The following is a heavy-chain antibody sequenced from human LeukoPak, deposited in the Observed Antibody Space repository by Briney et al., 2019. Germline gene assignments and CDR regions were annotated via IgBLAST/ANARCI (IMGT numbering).Heavy chain of an antibody. D-gene: IGHD1-14*01. J-gene: IGHJ4*02. V-gene: IGHV3-7*04. CDR3: AREGSSRYGFDH. CDR2: IKQGGSEK. Sequence: GGSLRLSCAASGFTFSNYWMTWVRQAPGKGLEWVANIKQGGSEKYYVDSVKGRFTISRDDAKNSLYLQMSSLKAEDTAVYYCAREGSSRYGFDHWGQGTLVTVSS. CDR1: GFTFSNYW.